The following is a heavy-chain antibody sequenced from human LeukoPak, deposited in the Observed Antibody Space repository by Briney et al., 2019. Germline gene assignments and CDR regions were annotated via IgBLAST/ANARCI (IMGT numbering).Heavy chain of an antibody. V-gene: IGHV1-69*01. CDR1: GGTFSSYA. D-gene: IGHD1-26*01. CDR2: IIPIFGTA. Sequence: GGSLRLSCAASGGTFSSYAISWVRQAPGQGLEWMGGIIPIFGTANYAQKFQGRVTITADESTSTAYMELSSLRSEDTAVYYCAGGGSYHYYYYYGMDVWGQGTTVTVSS. J-gene: IGHJ6*02. CDR3: AGGGSYHYYYYYGMDV.